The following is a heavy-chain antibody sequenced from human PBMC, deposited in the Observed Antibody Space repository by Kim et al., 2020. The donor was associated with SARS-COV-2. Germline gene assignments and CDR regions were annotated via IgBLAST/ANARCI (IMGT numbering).Heavy chain of an antibody. J-gene: IGHJ4*02. CDR2: IGGSGDSA. CDR3: AKDVSGWYSRGFDY. D-gene: IGHD6-19*01. Sequence: GGSLRLSCAASGFTFSNYAMSWVRQAPGKGLEWVSAIGGSGDSAYYADSVRGRFTISRDNSKNTLFLRMNSLRAEDTAVYYCAKDVSGWYSRGFDYWGQGTLVTVSS. CDR1: GFTFSNYA. V-gene: IGHV3-23*01.